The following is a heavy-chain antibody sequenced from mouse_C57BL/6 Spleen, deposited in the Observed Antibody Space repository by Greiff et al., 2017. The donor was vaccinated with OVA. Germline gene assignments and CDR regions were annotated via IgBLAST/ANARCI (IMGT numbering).Heavy chain of an antibody. CDR3: ARGGYYYGSSYVAFAY. CDR2: IYPSDSET. CDR1: GYTFTSYW. J-gene: IGHJ3*01. D-gene: IGHD1-1*01. V-gene: IGHV1-61*01. Sequence: QVQLQQSGAELVRPGSSVKLSCKASGYTFTSYWMDWVKQRPGQGLEWIGNIYPSDSETHYNQKFKDKATLTVDKSSSTAYMQLSSLTSEDSAVYYCARGGYYYGSSYVAFAYWGQGTLVTVSA.